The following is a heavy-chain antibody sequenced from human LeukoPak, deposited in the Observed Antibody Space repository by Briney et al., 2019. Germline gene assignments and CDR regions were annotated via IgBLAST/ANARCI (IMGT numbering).Heavy chain of an antibody. J-gene: IGHJ4*02. D-gene: IGHD3-16*01. CDR3: AKRGGGVSNFDY. Sequence: QPGGSLRLSCSASGFTFSSYAMHWVRQAPGKGLEYVSSISGNGGTTYYADSVKGRFTISRDNSKNTLCLQMNRLRAEDTAVYYCAKRGGGVSNFDYWGQGTLVTVSS. CDR1: GFTFSSYA. V-gene: IGHV3-64*04. CDR2: ISGNGGTT.